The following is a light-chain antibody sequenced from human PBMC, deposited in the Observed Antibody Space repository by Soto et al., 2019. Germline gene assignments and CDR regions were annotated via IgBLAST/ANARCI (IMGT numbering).Light chain of an antibody. J-gene: IGLJ1*01. CDR1: SSDVGAYNY. V-gene: IGLV2-14*01. CDR2: EVS. Sequence: QSVLTQPASESGSPGQSVAISCTGTSSDVGAYNYISWYQQHPGKAPKLLLSEVSNRPSGVSDRFSGSKSGNTASLTISGLQAEDEADYYCSSLTTSFTYVFGTGTKVTVL. CDR3: SSLTTSFTYV.